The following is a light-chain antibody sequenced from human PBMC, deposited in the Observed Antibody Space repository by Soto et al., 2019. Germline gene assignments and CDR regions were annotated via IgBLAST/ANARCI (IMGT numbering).Light chain of an antibody. CDR2: GAS. Sequence: DIQMTQSPASLSASVGDRVTITCRASQSISSYLNWYQQKPGKAPKLLIYGASSLQSGVPLRFSGSGSGTDFNLTISSLEPEDFAVYYGQQRQYWPPITFGQMTRLEIK. V-gene: IGKV1-39*01. J-gene: IGKJ5*01. CDR1: QSISSY. CDR3: QQRQYWPPIT.